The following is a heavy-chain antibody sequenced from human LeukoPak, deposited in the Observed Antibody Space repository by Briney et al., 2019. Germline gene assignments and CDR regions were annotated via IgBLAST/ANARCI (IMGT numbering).Heavy chain of an antibody. J-gene: IGHJ4*02. CDR3: SKDGRGYSSYDLYYLDY. V-gene: IGHV3-30*02. Sequence: PGGSLRLSCAASGFTFSNYGMHWVRLAPGKGLEWVAFIRYDGTNKYYADSVKGRFTISRDNSKNTLYLQMDSLRAEDTAVYYCSKDGRGYSSYDLYYLDYWGQGTLVTVSS. D-gene: IGHD5-12*01. CDR2: IRYDGTNK. CDR1: GFTFSNYG.